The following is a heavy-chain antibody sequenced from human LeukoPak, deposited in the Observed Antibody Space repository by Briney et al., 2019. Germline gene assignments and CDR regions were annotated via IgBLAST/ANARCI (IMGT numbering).Heavy chain of an antibody. J-gene: IGHJ4*02. CDR2: INDSGST. D-gene: IGHD3-9*01. Sequence: SEALSLTCAVYGGSFRGYYWSWIRQPLGKGLEWIGEINDSGSTHYNTSLNSRVTISVDTSKNQVYLKLSSVTAADTAIYYCARGVSHRNFDWLFYWGQGTLVTVSS. CDR1: GGSFRGYY. CDR3: ARGVSHRNFDWLFY. V-gene: IGHV4-34*01.